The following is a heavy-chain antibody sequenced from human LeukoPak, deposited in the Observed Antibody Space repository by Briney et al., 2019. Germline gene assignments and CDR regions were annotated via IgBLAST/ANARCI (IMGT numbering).Heavy chain of an antibody. CDR1: GFTFSSYA. CDR3: AKSNSGYLRPFDY. Sequence: GGSLRLSCAASGFTFSSYAMSWVRQAPGKGLEWVSAISGSGDSTYYGDSVKGRFTISRDNSKNTLYLQVNSLRAEDTAVYYCAKSNSGYLRPFDYWGQGTLVTVSS. CDR2: ISGSGDST. D-gene: IGHD3-22*01. V-gene: IGHV3-23*01. J-gene: IGHJ4*02.